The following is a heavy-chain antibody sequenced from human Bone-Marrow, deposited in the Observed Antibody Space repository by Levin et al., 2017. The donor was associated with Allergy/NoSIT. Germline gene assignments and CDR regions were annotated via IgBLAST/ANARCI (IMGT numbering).Heavy chain of an antibody. CDR3: ASDPPYCSSTPCFDY. V-gene: IGHV3-48*01. CDR1: GFTFSSYS. Sequence: GESLKISCAASGFTFSSYSMNWVRQAPGKGLEWVSYISSSSTTMHYAGSVKGRFTISRDNAKNSLYLQMNSLRAEDTAVYYCASDPPYCSSTPCFDYWGRGTLVTVSS. CDR2: ISSSSTTM. D-gene: IGHD2-2*01. J-gene: IGHJ4*02.